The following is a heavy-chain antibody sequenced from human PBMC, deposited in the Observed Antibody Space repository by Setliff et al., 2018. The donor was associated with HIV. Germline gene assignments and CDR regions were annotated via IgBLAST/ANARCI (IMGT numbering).Heavy chain of an antibody. CDR1: GGSISNGYYY. CDR2: IYPSGST. V-gene: IGHV4-61*09. D-gene: IGHD3-10*01. CDR3: ARGGREYGVNYYYYYMDV. Sequence: SETLSLTCTVSGGSISNGYYYWSWIRQPAGKGLEWTGHIYPSGSTKYNPSLKSRVTISVDTSKNQFSLKLSSVTAADTAVYYCARGGREYGVNYYYYYMDVWGKGTTVTVSS. J-gene: IGHJ6*03.